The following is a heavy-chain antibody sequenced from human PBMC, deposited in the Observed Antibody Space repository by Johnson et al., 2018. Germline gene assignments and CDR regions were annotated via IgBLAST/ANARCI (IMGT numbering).Heavy chain of an antibody. D-gene: IGHD3-9*01. Sequence: QEQLQESGPGLVKPSESLSLTCTVSRVPMTSYYWTWIRQAPGKGLEWIGYIYHNGNTNSNPSLKSRVTISADTSKKQFSLELTFVTAADTAVYYCVRGRPSGYYDLLTREYYFYMDVWGRGTTVTVSS. CDR2: IYHNGNT. J-gene: IGHJ6*03. CDR3: VRGRPSGYYDLLTREYYFYMDV. V-gene: IGHV4-59*01. CDR1: RVPMTSYY.